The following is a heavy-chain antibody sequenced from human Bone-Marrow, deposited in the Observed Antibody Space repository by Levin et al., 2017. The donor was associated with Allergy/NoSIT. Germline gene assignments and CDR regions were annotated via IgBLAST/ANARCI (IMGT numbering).Heavy chain of an antibody. CDR2: IIPVLGIP. CDR1: GGTFDTMT. V-gene: IGHV1-69*02. D-gene: IGHD2-15*01. CDR3: ARDGDGGFLRAAMDV. Sequence: SVKVSCKASGGTFDTMTFSWVRQAPGQGLEWMGRIIPVLGIPQYAQRFQGRVTIVADKSTNTAFLELSRLTSEDTALYFCARDGDGGFLRAAMDVWGQGTTIIVSS. J-gene: IGHJ6*02.